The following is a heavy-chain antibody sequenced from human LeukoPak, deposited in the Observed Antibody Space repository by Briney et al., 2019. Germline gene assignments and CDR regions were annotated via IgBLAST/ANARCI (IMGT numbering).Heavy chain of an antibody. D-gene: IGHD6-13*01. Sequence: GGSLRLSCTASGFTFSTYWMNWVRQAPGRGLEWVSYISSSGNSIYQADSVKGRFTISRDNAKNSLYLQMNSLRAEDTAVYYCASSSIAAPGTFDYWGQGTLVTVSS. V-gene: IGHV3-48*04. CDR2: ISSSGNSI. CDR1: GFTFSTYW. J-gene: IGHJ4*02. CDR3: ASSSIAAPGTFDY.